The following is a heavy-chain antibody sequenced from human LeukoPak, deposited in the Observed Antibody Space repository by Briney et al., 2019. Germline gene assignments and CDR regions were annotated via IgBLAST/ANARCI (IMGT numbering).Heavy chain of an antibody. V-gene: IGHV4-59*01. CDR1: GGSMSYYY. CDR3: ARDPDGYKFFDY. D-gene: IGHD5-24*01. Sequence: SETLSLTCTVSGGSMSYYYWSWIRQPPGKGLEWIGYIYYSGSTDYNPSLKSRVTISIDTSKNQFSLTLSSVTAADTAVYYCARDPDGYKFFDYWGRGSPVTVSS. CDR2: IYYSGST. J-gene: IGHJ4*02.